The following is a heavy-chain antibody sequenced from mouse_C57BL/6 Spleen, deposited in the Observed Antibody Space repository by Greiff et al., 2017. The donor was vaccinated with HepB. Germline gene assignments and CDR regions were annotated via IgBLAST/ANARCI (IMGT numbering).Heavy chain of an antibody. Sequence: EVQLQQSGPVLVKPGASVKMSCKASGYTFTDYYMNWVKQSHGKSLEWIGVINPYNGGTSYNQKFKGKATLTVDNSSSTAYMELNSLTSEDSAVYYCASWDYGSRYAMDYWGQGPSVTVSS. D-gene: IGHD1-1*01. CDR2: INPYNGGT. CDR3: ASWDYGSRYAMDY. CDR1: GYTFTDYY. J-gene: IGHJ4*01. V-gene: IGHV1-19*01.